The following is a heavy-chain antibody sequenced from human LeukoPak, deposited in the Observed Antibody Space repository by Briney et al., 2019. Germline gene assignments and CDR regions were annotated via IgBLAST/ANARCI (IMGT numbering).Heavy chain of an antibody. Sequence: PGRSLRLSCAASGFTFSSYGMPWVRQAPGKGLEWVAVIWYDGSNKYYADSVKGRFTISRDNSKNTLYLQMNSLRAEDTAVYYCARDMGGDYVGAFDIWGQGTMVTVSS. J-gene: IGHJ3*02. CDR1: GFTFSSYG. CDR3: ARDMGGDYVGAFDI. D-gene: IGHD4-17*01. CDR2: IWYDGSNK. V-gene: IGHV3-33*01.